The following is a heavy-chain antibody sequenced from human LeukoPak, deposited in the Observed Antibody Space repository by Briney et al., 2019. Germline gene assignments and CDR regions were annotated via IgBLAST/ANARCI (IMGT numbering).Heavy chain of an antibody. CDR3: AREPQDSYDSSGYRSFGF. Sequence: QPGGSLRLSCAASGFTFSRFGMTWVRQAPGKGLEWVANIKEDGSKQNYVDSVKGRFTISRDNTRNSLYLQMNSLRAEDTAVYYCAREPQDSYDSSGYRSFGFWGQGVLVTVSS. CDR1: GFTFSRFG. V-gene: IGHV3-7*01. CDR2: IKEDGSKQ. J-gene: IGHJ4*02. D-gene: IGHD3-22*01.